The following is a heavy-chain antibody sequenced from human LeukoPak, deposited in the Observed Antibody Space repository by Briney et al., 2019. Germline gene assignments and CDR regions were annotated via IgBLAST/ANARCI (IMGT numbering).Heavy chain of an antibody. Sequence: PSETLSLTCAVSGGSISSGGYSWSWIRQPPGKGLEWIGYFFYSGNTYYNPSLKSRVSISVDSSKNQFSLKLSSVTAADTAVYYCARDGLGSRPLDYWGQGTLVTVSS. CDR3: ARDGLGSRPLDY. CDR1: GGSISSGGYS. D-gene: IGHD2-15*01. J-gene: IGHJ4*02. V-gene: IGHV4-30-4*07. CDR2: FFYSGNT.